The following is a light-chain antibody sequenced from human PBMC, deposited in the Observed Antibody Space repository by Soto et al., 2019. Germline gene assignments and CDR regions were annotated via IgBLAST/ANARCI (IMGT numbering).Light chain of an antibody. Sequence: QSALTQPASVSGSPGQSITISCTGTSSDVGGYKHVAWYQQHPGKAPKLMIYEVSNRPSGVSNRFSASKSGNTASLTISGLQAEDEADYFCSSYTSGATLVFGGGTQLTVL. V-gene: IGLV2-14*01. CDR2: EVS. J-gene: IGLJ2*01. CDR1: SSDVGGYKH. CDR3: SSYTSGATLV.